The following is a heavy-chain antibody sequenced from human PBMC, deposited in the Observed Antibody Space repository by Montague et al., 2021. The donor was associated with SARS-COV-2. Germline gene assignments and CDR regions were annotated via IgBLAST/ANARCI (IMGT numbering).Heavy chain of an antibody. D-gene: IGHD3-3*01. CDR3: AKVKHVHYDFWSGYRGGGFDY. V-gene: IGHV3-23*03. Sequence: ETLSLTCTVSGGSISSSSYYWGWIRQPPGKGLEWVSVIYSGGSSTYYADSVKGRFTISRDNSKNTLYLQMNSLRAEDTAVYYCAKVKHVHYDFWSGYRGGGFDYWGQGTLVTVSS. CDR1: GGSISSSSYY. CDR2: IYSGGSST. J-gene: IGHJ4*02.